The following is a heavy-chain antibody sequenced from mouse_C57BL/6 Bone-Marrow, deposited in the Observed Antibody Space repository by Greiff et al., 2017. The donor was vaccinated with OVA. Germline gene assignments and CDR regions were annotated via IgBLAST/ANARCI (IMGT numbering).Heavy chain of an antibody. CDR3: TRGYYLYYYAMDY. Sequence: DVQLQESGTVLARPGASVKLSCKTSGYTFTSYWMHWVKQRPGQGLEWIGAIYPGNSDTSYNQKFKGKAKLTAVTSASTAYMELSSLTNEDSAVYYCTRGYYLYYYAMDYWGQGTSVTVSS. CDR1: GYTFTSYW. D-gene: IGHD2-3*01. J-gene: IGHJ4*01. V-gene: IGHV1-5*01. CDR2: IYPGNSDT.